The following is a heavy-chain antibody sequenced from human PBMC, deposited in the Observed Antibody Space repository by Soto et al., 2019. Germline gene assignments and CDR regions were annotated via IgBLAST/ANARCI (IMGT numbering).Heavy chain of an antibody. CDR1: AFTLSSYW. CDR3: ARDYEFGFDI. J-gene: IGHJ3*02. Sequence: EVQLVECGGGLVQPGWSLRLSCEASAFTLSSYWMSWVRQAPGKGLEWVANIKPDGSEKYYVDSVKGRFTISRDNTKNSLYLQMSTLRPEDTAIYYCARDYEFGFDIWGQGTLVTVSS. V-gene: IGHV3-7*01. D-gene: IGHD3-22*01. CDR2: IKPDGSEK.